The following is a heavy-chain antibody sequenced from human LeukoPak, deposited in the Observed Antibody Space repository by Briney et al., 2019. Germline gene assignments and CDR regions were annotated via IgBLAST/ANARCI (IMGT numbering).Heavy chain of an antibody. D-gene: IGHD2-15*01. J-gene: IGHJ4*02. Sequence: PSETLSLTCTVSGGSISTSSYFWGWIRQPPGKGLEWIGSIYYSGITFYNPSLKSRLTISVDTSLNQFSLKLNSVTAADTAVYYCARYCSGGDCYSKALDYWGQGILVTVSS. CDR2: IYYSGIT. V-gene: IGHV4-39*07. CDR3: ARYCSGGDCYSKALDY. CDR1: GGSISTSSYF.